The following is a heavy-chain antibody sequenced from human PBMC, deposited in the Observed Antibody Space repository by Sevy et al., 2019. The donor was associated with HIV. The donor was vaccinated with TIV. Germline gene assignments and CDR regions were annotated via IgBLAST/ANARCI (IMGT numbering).Heavy chain of an antibody. V-gene: IGHV3-30*04. Sequence: GGSLRLSCAASGFTFSSYAMHWVRQAPGKGLESVAVISYDGSNKYYADSVKGRFTISRDNSKNTLYLQMNSLRAEDTAVYYCARDPGYSSSSLILDWGQGTLVTVSS. CDR3: ARDPGYSSSSLILD. D-gene: IGHD6-6*01. CDR1: GFTFSSYA. CDR2: ISYDGSNK. J-gene: IGHJ4*02.